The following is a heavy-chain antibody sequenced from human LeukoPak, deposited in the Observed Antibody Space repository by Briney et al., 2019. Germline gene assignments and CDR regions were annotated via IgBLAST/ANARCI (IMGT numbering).Heavy chain of an antibody. V-gene: IGHV3-9*01. CDR3: AKAAYGGATFFYYMDV. Sequence: GRSLRLSCAGSGFTFADYAMHWVRQTPGKGVEWVSGISWNSGNIAYADFVGGRFTISRDNAKNSLSLQMNSLSDEDTAVYYCAKAAYGGATFFYYMDVWGKGTTVTVSS. J-gene: IGHJ6*03. D-gene: IGHD2/OR15-2a*01. CDR2: ISWNSGNI. CDR1: GFTFADYA.